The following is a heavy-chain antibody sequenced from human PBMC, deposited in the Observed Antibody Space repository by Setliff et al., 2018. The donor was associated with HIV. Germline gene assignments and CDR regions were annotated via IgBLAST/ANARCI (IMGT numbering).Heavy chain of an antibody. CDR2: MYTSGSA. Sequence: PSETLSLTCTVSGASLSNYYWSWIRQSPGKGLEWIGYMYTSGSANFNPSLKSRVTISVDTSKNQFSLKLSSVTAADTAVYYCASASIAAAGTGVRSRHFDFWGQGTLVTVSS. CDR1: GASLSNYY. CDR3: ASASIAAAGTGVRSRHFDF. D-gene: IGHD6-13*01. J-gene: IGHJ4*02. V-gene: IGHV4-4*08.